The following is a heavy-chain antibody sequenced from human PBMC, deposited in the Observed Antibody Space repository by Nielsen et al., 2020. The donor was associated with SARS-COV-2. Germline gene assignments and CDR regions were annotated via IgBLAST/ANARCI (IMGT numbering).Heavy chain of an antibody. J-gene: IGHJ4*02. Sequence: GESLKISCAASGFSISNYALHWVRQAPGKGLEWVAMISYEGSYKYYADSVKGRFAISRENSRNTVFLQMNSLTTDDTAVYYCARGAVAGAGSLDYWGQGTLVTVSS. D-gene: IGHD6-19*01. V-gene: IGHV3-30*09. CDR3: ARGAVAGAGSLDY. CDR2: ISYEGSYK. CDR1: GFSISNYA.